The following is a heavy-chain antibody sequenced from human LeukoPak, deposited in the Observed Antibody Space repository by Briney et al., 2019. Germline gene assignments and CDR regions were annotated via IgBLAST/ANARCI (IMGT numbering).Heavy chain of an antibody. CDR1: GYTFTSYG. V-gene: IGHV1-18*01. CDR3: ASHHCGGDCYSYYFDY. J-gene: IGHJ4*02. Sequence: ASVKVSCKASGYTFTSYGISWVRQAPGQGLEWMGWISAYNGNTNYAQKLQGRVTMTTDTSTSTAYMELRSLRFDDTAVYYCASHHCGGDCYSYYFDYWGQGTLVTVTS. D-gene: IGHD2-21*02. CDR2: ISAYNGNT.